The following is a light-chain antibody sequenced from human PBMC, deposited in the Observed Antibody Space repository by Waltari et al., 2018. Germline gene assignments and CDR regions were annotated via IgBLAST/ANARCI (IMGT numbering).Light chain of an antibody. V-gene: IGLV1-44*01. CDR3: ASWDDSLNGRWE. J-gene: IGLJ2*01. CDR1: SPNIGSNI. Sequence: QSVLTQPPSASGAPGQRVPISCSGSSPNIGSNIVNWYQQVPGTTPKLLVYRNDQRPAGVPDRFSCAKSGTSAFLAISGLRSDDEADYFCASWDDSLNGRWEFGGGTKVTVI. CDR2: RND.